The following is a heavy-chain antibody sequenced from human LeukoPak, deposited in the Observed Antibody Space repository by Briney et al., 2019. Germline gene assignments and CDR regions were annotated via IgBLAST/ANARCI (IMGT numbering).Heavy chain of an antibody. D-gene: IGHD1-14*01. J-gene: IGHJ3*02. Sequence: GGSLRLPCAASGFTFSRSWMSWVRQAPGKGLEWVANIKEDGSAQYYLDPVKGRFIISRDNAKNSLYLQMNSLRAEDTAVYYCANHRRPYLPDSTHAFDIWGQGTMVTVSS. V-gene: IGHV3-7*01. CDR2: IKEDGSAQ. CDR3: ANHRRPYLPDSTHAFDI. CDR1: GFTFSRSW.